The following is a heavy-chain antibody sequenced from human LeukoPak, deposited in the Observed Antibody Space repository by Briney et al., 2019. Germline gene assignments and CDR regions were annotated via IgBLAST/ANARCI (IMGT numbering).Heavy chain of an antibody. Sequence: SEALSLTCTVSGGSISSSSYYWGWIRQPPGKGLEWIGSIYYSGSTYYNPSLKSRVTISVDTSKNQFSLKLSSVTAADTAVYYCATLCNRNDVDGVETDYWGQGTLVTVSS. CDR1: GGSISSSSYY. J-gene: IGHJ4*02. CDR2: IYYSGST. V-gene: IGHV4-39*01. CDR3: ATLCNRNDVDGVETDY. D-gene: IGHD1-20*01.